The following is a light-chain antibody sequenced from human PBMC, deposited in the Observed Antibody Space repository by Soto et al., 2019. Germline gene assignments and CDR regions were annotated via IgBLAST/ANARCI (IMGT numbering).Light chain of an antibody. CDR2: GAS. CDR3: QQYERSSIT. Sequence: EIVLTQSPGTLSLSPGERATLSRRASQSVNSDYSAWYQQRPGQPPRLLIYGASSRATGIPDRFSGSGSGTDFTLSISRLEPEDFALYYCQQYERSSITFGQGTRLEIK. CDR1: QSVNSDY. V-gene: IGKV3-20*01. J-gene: IGKJ5*01.